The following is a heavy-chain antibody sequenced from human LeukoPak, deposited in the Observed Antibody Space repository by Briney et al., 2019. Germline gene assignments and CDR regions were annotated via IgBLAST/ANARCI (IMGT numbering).Heavy chain of an antibody. CDR3: ANLNAPYWGNFDY. CDR1: GFTFSSYA. CDR2: ISGSGGST. Sequence: GGSLRLSCAASGFTFSSYAMSWVRQAPGKGLEWVSAISGSGGSTYFADSVKGRFTISRDNSKNTLYLQMNSLRAEDTAVYYCANLNAPYWGNFDYWGQGTLVTVSS. J-gene: IGHJ4*02. D-gene: IGHD3-16*01. V-gene: IGHV3-23*01.